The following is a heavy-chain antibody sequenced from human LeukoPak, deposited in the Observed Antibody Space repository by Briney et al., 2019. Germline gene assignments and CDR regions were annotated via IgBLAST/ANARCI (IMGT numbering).Heavy chain of an antibody. CDR2: IDTSGGT. Sequence: SETLSLTCTVSGGSISSGSCCWSWTRQAAGKGLEWIGRIDTSGGTNYNPSLKSRVTISIDTSKNQVSLKVSSVTAADTAVYYCARDKTRWYFDLWGRGTLVTVSS. J-gene: IGHJ2*01. CDR1: GGSISSGSCC. CDR3: ARDKTRWYFDL. V-gene: IGHV4-61*02.